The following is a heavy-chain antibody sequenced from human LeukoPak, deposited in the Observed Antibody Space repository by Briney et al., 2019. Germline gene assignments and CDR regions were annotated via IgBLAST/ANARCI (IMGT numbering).Heavy chain of an antibody. CDR2: IYYSGST. CDR3: ARQSGSYYAEFDY. CDR1: GGSISSSSYY. Sequence: SETLSLTCNVFGGSISSSSYYWGWIRQPPGKGLEWLWSIYYSGSTYYNPSLKSRLTISVDTSKNQCSLKLSSVTAADTAVYYCARQSGSYYAEFDYWGQGTLVTVSS. J-gene: IGHJ4*02. D-gene: IGHD1-26*01. V-gene: IGHV4-39*01.